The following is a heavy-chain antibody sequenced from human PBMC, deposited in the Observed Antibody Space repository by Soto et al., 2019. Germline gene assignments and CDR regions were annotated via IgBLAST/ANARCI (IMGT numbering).Heavy chain of an antibody. CDR1: GYTFISHY. V-gene: IGHV1-46*01. CDR2: LNPRGGGT. J-gene: IGHJ5*02. Sequence: QVQLVQSGAEVRKPGASMKLSCQASGYTFISHYIHWLRQAPGQGLEWMGLLNPRGGGTTYAQKFQDRVTMTRDPSTSTLYMELSSLTSEDTAVYYCAGSSLAGRAIYWFDPWGQGTLVTVSS. D-gene: IGHD3-10*01. CDR3: AGSSLAGRAIYWFDP.